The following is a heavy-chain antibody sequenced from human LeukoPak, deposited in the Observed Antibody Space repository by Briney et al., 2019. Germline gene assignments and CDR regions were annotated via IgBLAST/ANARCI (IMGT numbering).Heavy chain of an antibody. V-gene: IGHV4-39*01. Sequence: PSETLSLTCTVSGGSISSTYDHWDWIRQPPGKGLEWLGSIRYSGTTYYNPSLKGRVTIFVDTSNNQLSLRLRSVTAADTAVYYCARRLHYFDYWGQGSLVTVSS. CDR2: IRYSGTT. CDR3: ARRLHYFDY. CDR1: GGSISSTYDH. D-gene: IGHD2-21*02. J-gene: IGHJ4*02.